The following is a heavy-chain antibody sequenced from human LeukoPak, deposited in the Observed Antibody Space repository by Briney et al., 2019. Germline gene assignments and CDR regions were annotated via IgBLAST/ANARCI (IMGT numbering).Heavy chain of an antibody. CDR3: AKDGGPIIRFLISGPDY. Sequence: GGSLRLSCATSGSDFTTYGMHWVRQAPGKGLEWVAVISHEETNKYYGYSVKGRFTISRDISTNTLYLQMNSLRPDDTAMYYCAKDGGPIIRFLISGPDYWGQGTRVTVSS. D-gene: IGHD5-12*01. J-gene: IGHJ4*02. V-gene: IGHV3-30*18. CDR2: ISHEETNK. CDR1: GSDFTTYG.